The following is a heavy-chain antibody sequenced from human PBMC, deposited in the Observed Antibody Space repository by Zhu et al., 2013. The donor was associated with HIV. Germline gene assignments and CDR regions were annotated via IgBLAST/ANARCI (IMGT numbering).Heavy chain of an antibody. CDR2: ISAYNGNT. CDR3: ARAYSRHYWYFDL. J-gene: IGHJ2*01. Sequence: SVKVSCKASGYTFTSYGISWVRQAPGQGLEWMGWISAYNGNTNYAQKVQGRVTMTTDTSTSTAYMELRSLRSDDTAVYYCARAYSRHYWYFDLWGRGTLVTVSS. V-gene: IGHV1-18*01. D-gene: IGHD6-13*01. CDR1: GYTFTSYG.